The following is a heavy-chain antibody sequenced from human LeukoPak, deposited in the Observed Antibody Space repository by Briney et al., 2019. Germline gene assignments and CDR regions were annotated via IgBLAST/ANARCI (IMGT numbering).Heavy chain of an antibody. CDR3: ARVGAWFDP. V-gene: IGHV4-39*07. CDR1: GGSISSSSYY. J-gene: IGHJ5*02. Sequence: SETLSLTCTVSGGSISSSSYYWGWIRQPPGKGLEWIGEIYHSGSTNYNPSLKSRVTISVDKSKNQFSLKLSSVTAADTAVYYCARVGAWFDPWGQGTLVTVSS. CDR2: IYHSGST. D-gene: IGHD1-26*01.